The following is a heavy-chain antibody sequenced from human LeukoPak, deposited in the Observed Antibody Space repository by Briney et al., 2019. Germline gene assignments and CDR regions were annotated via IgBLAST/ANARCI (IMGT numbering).Heavy chain of an antibody. CDR1: GFTFSSSW. D-gene: IGHD6-13*01. CDR2: ISSDGSST. V-gene: IGHV3-74*01. CDR3: AREIAAAGFF. J-gene: IGHJ4*02. Sequence: PGGSLRLSCAASGFTFSSSWMYWVRQGPGKGLVWVSRISSDGSSTGYADSVNGRFTISRDNAKNTLNLQVNSLRVEDTAVYYCAREIAAAGFFWGQGTLVTVSS.